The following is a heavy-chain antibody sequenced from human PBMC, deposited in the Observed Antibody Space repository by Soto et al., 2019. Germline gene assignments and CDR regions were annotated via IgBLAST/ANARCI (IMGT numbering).Heavy chain of an antibody. CDR2: VHESGST. Sequence: SETLSLTCSVSGDAISNYYWSWIRQTPGRGLEWIGCVHESGSTDYNPSLRGRVIISLHTSKSQFSLSLRSATAADTATYYCSGAESPDTAYFSLYWGQGTPVTVSS. V-gene: IGHV4-59*03. CDR3: SGAESPDTAYFSLY. J-gene: IGHJ4*02. D-gene: IGHD1-26*01. CDR1: GDAISNYY.